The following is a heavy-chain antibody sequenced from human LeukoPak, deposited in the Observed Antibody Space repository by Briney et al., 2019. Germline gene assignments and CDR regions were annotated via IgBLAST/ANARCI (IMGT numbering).Heavy chain of an antibody. D-gene: IGHD2-15*01. CDR1: GYTFTSYG. V-gene: IGHV1-18*01. Sequence: GASVKVSCKASGYTFTSYGISWVRQAPGQGLEWMGWISAYNGNTNYAQNFQGRVTITADESSSTAFMELSSLRSEDTAVYYCARASLARGTPFYFGMDVWGQGTTVIVSS. CDR3: ARASLARGTPFYFGMDV. J-gene: IGHJ6*02. CDR2: ISAYNGNT.